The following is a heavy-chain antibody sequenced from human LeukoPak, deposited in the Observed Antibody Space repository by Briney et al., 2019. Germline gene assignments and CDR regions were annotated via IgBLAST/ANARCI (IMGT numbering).Heavy chain of an antibody. Sequence: ASVKVSCKASGGTFSSYAISWVRQAPGQGLEWMGGIIPIFGTANYAQKFQGRVTITTDESTSTAYMELSSLRSEDTAVYYCARGSYYGSGSYWVHWGQGTLVTVSS. J-gene: IGHJ4*02. CDR3: ARGSYYGSGSYWVH. CDR2: IIPIFGTA. CDR1: GGTFSSYA. V-gene: IGHV1-69*05. D-gene: IGHD3-10*01.